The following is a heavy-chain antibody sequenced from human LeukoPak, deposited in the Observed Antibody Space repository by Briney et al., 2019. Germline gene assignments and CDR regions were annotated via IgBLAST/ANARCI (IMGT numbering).Heavy chain of an antibody. CDR2: IWSDGSNK. J-gene: IGHJ4*02. V-gene: IGHV3-33*07. D-gene: IGHD3-22*01. CDR3: ARGYYAGRGHHFEY. CDR1: GFTFSGYG. Sequence: GGSLRLSCATSGFTFSGYGMYWVRQAPGEGVGWVTVIWSDGSNKYYADSVKSRFTISRDNSKNTLYLQMNSLRAEDTAVYYCARGYYAGRGHHFEYWGQGTLVTVSS.